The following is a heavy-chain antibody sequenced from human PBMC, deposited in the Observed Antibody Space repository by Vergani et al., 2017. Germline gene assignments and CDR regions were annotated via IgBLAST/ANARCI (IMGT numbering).Heavy chain of an antibody. D-gene: IGHD3-22*01. CDR3: ARRYYDSSGYYDLADY. V-gene: IGHV4-39*01. CDR2: IYYSGST. J-gene: IGHJ4*02. Sequence: QLQLQESGPGLVKPSETLSLTCTVSGGSISSSSYYWGWIRQPPGKGREWIGSIYYSGSTYYNPSLKSRVTISGDTSKNQFSLKLSSVTAADTAVYYCARRYYDSSGYYDLADYWGQGTLVTVSS. CDR1: GGSISSSSYY.